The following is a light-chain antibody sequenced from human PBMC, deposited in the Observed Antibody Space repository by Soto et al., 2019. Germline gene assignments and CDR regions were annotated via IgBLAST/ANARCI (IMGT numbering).Light chain of an antibody. CDR3: QQRSNWPCWT. Sequence: EIVLTQSPATLSLSPGERATLSCRASQSVSSYLAWYQQKPGQAPRLLIYDASNRATGIPARFSGSGSGTDFTLTISSLEPEDFAVYYCQQRSNWPCWTFGQGTKVEIK. J-gene: IGKJ1*01. V-gene: IGKV3-11*01. CDR2: DAS. CDR1: QSVSSY.